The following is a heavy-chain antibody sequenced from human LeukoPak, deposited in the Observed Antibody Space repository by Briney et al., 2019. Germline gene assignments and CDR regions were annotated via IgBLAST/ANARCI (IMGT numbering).Heavy chain of an antibody. V-gene: IGHV4-38-2*02. CDR3: ARSYGGPNNWFDP. J-gene: IGHJ5*02. CDR1: SYSINSGYH. Sequence: SETLSLTCIVSSYSINSGYHWGWIRQPPGKGLEWIESISYSGSTYYNPSLKSRVTISVDTSKNPFSLRLSSVTAADTAVYYCARSYGGPNNWFDPWGQGTLVTVSS. CDR2: ISYSGST. D-gene: IGHD4-23*01.